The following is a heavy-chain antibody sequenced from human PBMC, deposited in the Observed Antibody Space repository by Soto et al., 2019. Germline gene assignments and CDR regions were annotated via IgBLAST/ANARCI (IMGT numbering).Heavy chain of an antibody. D-gene: IGHD2-2*02. CDR3: ARHPIVVVPAAISSGYYYYGMDV. V-gene: IGHV1-69*06. Sequence: QVQLVQSGAEVKKPGSSVKVSCKASGGTFSSYAISWVRQAPGQGLEWMGGIIPIFGTANYAQKFQGRVTITADKSTSTAYMKLSSLRSEDTAVYYCARHPIVVVPAAISSGYYYYGMDVWGQGTTVTVSS. CDR1: GGTFSSYA. J-gene: IGHJ6*02. CDR2: IIPIFGTA.